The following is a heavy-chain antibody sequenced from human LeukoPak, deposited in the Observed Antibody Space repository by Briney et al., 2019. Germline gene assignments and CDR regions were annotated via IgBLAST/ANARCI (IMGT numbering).Heavy chain of an antibody. J-gene: IGHJ5*02. V-gene: IGHV3-9*03. D-gene: IGHD3-16*02. CDR2: ISWNSGSI. CDR3: AKDTGSDRSGGLDL. Sequence: GGSLRLSCVVSGFTFDDYAMHWVRQAPGKSLEWVSGISWNSGSIGYADSVKGRFTISRENAKNSLYLQMNGLRPEDMALYYCAKDTGSDRSGGLDLWGQGTLVTVPS. CDR1: GFTFDDYA.